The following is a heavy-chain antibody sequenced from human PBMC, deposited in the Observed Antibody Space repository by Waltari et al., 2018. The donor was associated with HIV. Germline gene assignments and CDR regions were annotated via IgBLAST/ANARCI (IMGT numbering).Heavy chain of an antibody. J-gene: IGHJ4*02. CDR1: GVSVSSTSSY. Sequence: QVQLKESGPGLVKPSETLSLSCIVSGVSVSSTSSYWGWIRQPPGKGLEWIGTIHYTGSTFYSPSLKSRVTISVDTSKNQFSLRLRSLTAADTAVYYCARTPYYYDSSGYPLYFDYWGQGTLVTVSS. D-gene: IGHD3-22*01. CDR2: IHYTGST. V-gene: IGHV4-39*01. CDR3: ARTPYYYDSSGYPLYFDY.